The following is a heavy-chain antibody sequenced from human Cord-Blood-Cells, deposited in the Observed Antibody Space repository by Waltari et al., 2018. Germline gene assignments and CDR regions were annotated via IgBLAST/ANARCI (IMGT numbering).Heavy chain of an antibody. CDR1: GGTFSSYT. CDR2: IIPSLGIE. D-gene: IGHD4-17*01. Sequence: QVQLVQSGAEVKKPGSSVKVSCKASGGTFSSYTISWVRQAPGQGLEWMGRIIPSLGIENDAQKFQGRVTITADKSTSTAYMELSSLRSEDTAVYYCATRDPDYGGKGYYFDYWGQGTLVTVSS. V-gene: IGHV1-69*02. CDR3: ATRDPDYGGKGYYFDY. J-gene: IGHJ4*02.